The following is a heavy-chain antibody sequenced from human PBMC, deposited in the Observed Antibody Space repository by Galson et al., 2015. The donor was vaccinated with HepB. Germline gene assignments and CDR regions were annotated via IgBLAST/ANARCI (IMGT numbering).Heavy chain of an antibody. J-gene: IGHJ3*02. CDR3: ASLVKWGDFWTGVDSFDI. D-gene: IGHD3/OR15-3a*01. CDR2: ISTSSSTI. CDR1: GFTFSSYS. Sequence: SLRLSCAASGFTFSSYSMNWVRQAPGKGLEWIPYISTSSSTIYYADSVQGRFTISRDNAKNSLFLQMNSLRAEDTAVYFCASLVKWGDFWTGVDSFDIWGQGTMVTVSS. V-gene: IGHV3-48*01.